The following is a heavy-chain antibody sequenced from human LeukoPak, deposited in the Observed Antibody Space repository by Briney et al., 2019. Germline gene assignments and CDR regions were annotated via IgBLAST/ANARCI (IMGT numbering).Heavy chain of an antibody. V-gene: IGHV4-39*01. J-gene: IGHJ4*02. CDR1: GGSISSSSYY. D-gene: IGHD2-2*01. CDR2: IYYSGST. Sequence: PSETLSLTCTVSGGSISSSSYYWGWIRQPPGKGLEWIGSIYYSGSTYYNPSLKSRVTISVDTSKNQFSLKLSSVTATDTALYYCASPFDRCNTCYRYWGQGTLVTVSS. CDR3: ASPFDRCNTCYRY.